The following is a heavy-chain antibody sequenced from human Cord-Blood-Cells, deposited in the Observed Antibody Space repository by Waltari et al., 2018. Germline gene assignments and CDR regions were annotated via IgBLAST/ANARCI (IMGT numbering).Heavy chain of an antibody. Sequence: QVQLQESAPGLVTPSQTLSPTCTVSGGSISSGGYYWSWIRRHPGKGLEWIGYIYYSGSTYYNPSLKSRVTISVDTSKNQFSLKLSSVTAADTAVYYCARGIWDYGDYGGAFDIWGQGTMVTVSS. CDR3: ARGIWDYGDYGGAFDI. J-gene: IGHJ3*02. CDR2: IYYSGST. D-gene: IGHD4-17*01. CDR1: GGSISSGGYY. V-gene: IGHV4-31*03.